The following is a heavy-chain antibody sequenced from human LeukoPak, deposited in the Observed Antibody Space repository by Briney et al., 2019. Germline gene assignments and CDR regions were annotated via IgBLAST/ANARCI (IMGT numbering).Heavy chain of an antibody. CDR1: GFTFSYYW. J-gene: IGHJ4*02. D-gene: IGHD3-16*02. Sequence: PGGSLRLSCAASGFTFSYYWMTWVRQAPGKGLEWVASIKLDGSEVHYVDSVKGRFTISRDNSENSLYLQVNSLRVEDMAVYHCARILLGTGESSLYRPSDYWGQGTLVTVSS. V-gene: IGHV3-7*01. CDR3: ARILLGTGESSLYRPSDY. CDR2: IKLDGSEV.